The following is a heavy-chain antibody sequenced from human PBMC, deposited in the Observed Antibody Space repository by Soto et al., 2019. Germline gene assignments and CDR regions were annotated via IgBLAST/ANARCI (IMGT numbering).Heavy chain of an antibody. CDR2: INPSAGRA. V-gene: IGHV1-46*01. CDR1: GYTFTTHY. D-gene: IGHD3-10*01. CDR3: ARANRIILVRVIIPNPDY. Sequence: QVQLVQSGAEVKKPGASVKVSCKASGYTFTTHYMHWVRQVPGQWLEWMGIINPSAGRANYAQRFQGRVTMTSDTSATTVYMELSSLRSEDTAMYYCARANRIILVRVIIPNPDYWGHGTLVTVSS. J-gene: IGHJ4*01.